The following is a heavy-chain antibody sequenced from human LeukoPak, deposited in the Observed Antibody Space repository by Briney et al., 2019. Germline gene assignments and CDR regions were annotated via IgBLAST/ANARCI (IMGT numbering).Heavy chain of an antibody. D-gene: IGHD2-15*01. J-gene: IGHJ2*01. CDR2: IYYSGST. Sequence: PSETLSLTCTVSGGSFNIYYWSWIRQPPGKGLEWIGYIYYSGSTNYNPSLRSRVTISVDTSKNQFSLKLNSVTAADTAVYYCARGGFSGGILRYFDLWGRGTLVTVSS. CDR3: ARGGFSGGILRYFDL. CDR1: GGSFNIYY. V-gene: IGHV4-59*01.